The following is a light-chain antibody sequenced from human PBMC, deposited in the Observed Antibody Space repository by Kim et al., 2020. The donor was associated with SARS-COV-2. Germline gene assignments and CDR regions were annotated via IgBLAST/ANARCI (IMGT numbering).Light chain of an antibody. J-gene: IGKJ5*01. CDR1: QDIRKF. Sequence: DIQLTQSPSSVSASVGDSVTITCQASQDIRKFLNWYQHKPGKAPELLISYASTLRTGVPSRFSGSASGTHFTFTISNLQPEDIATYYCQQYNNLQAITFGQGTRLEIK. V-gene: IGKV1-33*01. CDR3: QQYNNLQAIT. CDR2: YAS.